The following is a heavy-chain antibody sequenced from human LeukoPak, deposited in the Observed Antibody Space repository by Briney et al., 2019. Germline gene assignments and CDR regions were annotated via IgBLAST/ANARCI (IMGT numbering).Heavy chain of an antibody. Sequence: PGGSLRLSCAASGFTLSSYWMNWVRQAPGGGLEWVANMNHDGSEKNQIDSVKGRFTTSRDNAKNSLYLQMNSLRVEDTSIYDCVRYFYDSYTSSFRFDSWGQGTLVTVSS. V-gene: IGHV3-7*03. CDR2: MNHDGSEK. CDR1: GFTLSSYW. D-gene: IGHD3-16*01. J-gene: IGHJ5*01. CDR3: VRYFYDSYTSSFRFDS.